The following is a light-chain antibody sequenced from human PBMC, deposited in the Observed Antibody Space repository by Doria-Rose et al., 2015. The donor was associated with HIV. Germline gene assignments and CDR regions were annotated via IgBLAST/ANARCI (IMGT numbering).Light chain of an antibody. Sequence: EIVLTQSPGTLSLFPGERATLSCRASQSFSSTYLAWYQQRPGQAPSLLIYDGSTRATGIPDRFSASGSGTDFTLTINRLEPEDFALYYCHQYGTPWTFGQGTKVEI. CDR1: QSFSSTY. CDR2: DGS. J-gene: IGKJ1*01. V-gene: IGKV3-20*01. CDR3: HQYGTPWT.